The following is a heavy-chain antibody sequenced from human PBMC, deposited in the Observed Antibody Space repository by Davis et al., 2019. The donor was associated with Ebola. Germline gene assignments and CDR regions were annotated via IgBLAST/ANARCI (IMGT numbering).Heavy chain of an antibody. CDR3: AKEYCSGGSCYSFDY. CDR2: IKQDGSEK. D-gene: IGHD2-15*01. CDR1: GFTFSSYW. V-gene: IGHV3-7*03. Sequence: GESLKISCAASGFTFSSYWMSWVRQAPGKGLEWVANIKQDGSEKYYVDSVKGRFTISRDNAKNSLYLQMNSLRAEDTAVYYCAKEYCSGGSCYSFDYWGQGTLVTVSS. J-gene: IGHJ4*02.